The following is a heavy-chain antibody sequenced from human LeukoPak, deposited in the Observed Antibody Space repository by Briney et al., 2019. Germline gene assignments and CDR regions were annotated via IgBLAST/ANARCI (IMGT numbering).Heavy chain of an antibody. Sequence: SETLSLTCTVSGGSISSYYWSWIRQPPGKGLEWIGYIYYSGSTNYNPSLKSRVTISVDTSKNQFSLKLSSVTAADTAVYYCARSGSSWYNWFNPWGQGTLVTVSS. CDR3: ARSGSSWYNWFNP. V-gene: IGHV4-59*01. CDR2: IYYSGST. CDR1: GGSISSYY. D-gene: IGHD6-13*01. J-gene: IGHJ5*02.